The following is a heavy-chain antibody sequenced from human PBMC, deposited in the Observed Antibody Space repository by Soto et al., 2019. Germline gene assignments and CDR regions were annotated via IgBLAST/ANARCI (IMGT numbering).Heavy chain of an antibody. CDR2: IIPIFGTA. Sequence: QVQLVQSGAEVKKPGSSVKVSCKASGGTFSSYAISWVRQAPGQGLEWMGGIIPIFGTANYAQKFQGRVTITADESTSTAYMELISLRSEDTAVYYCARMNTGYEHYFDYWGQRTLVTVSS. V-gene: IGHV1-69*12. CDR1: GGTFSSYA. CDR3: ARMNTGYEHYFDY. D-gene: IGHD5-12*01. J-gene: IGHJ4*02.